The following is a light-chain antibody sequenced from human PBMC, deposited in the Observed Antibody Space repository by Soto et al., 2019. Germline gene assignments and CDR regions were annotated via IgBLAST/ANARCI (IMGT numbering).Light chain of an antibody. CDR2: EVS. V-gene: IGLV2-8*01. CDR1: SSDVGNYNL. Sequence: QSALTQPASVSGSPGQSITISCTGTSSDVGNYNLVSWYQHHPGKAPKLMIYEVSKRPAGVPDRLSGSKSGNTASLTVSGLQAEDEADYYCSSYAGSNNFVVFGGGTKLTVL. CDR3: SSYAGSNNFVV. J-gene: IGLJ2*01.